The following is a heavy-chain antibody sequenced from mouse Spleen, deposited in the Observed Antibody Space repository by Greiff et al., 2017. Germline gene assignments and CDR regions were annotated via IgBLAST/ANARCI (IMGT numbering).Heavy chain of an antibody. V-gene: IGHV1-26*01. CDR3: ARTNMDYGNYEGVDY. Sequence: EVQLQQSGPELVKPGASVKISCKASGYTFTDYYMNWVKQSHGKSLEWIGDINPNNGGTSYNQKFKGKTTLTVDKSSSTAYMELRSLTSEDSAVYYCARTNMDYGNYEGVDYWGQGTTLTVSS. CDR1: GYTFTDYY. CDR2: INPNNGGT. D-gene: IGHD2-1*01. J-gene: IGHJ2*01.